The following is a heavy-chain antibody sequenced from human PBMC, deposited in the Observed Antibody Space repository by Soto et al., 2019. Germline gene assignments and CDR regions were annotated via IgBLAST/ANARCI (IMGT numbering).Heavy chain of an antibody. CDR2: ISGSGGST. CDR1: GFTFSSYA. V-gene: IGHV3-23*01. Sequence: EVQLLESGGGLVQPGGSLRLSCAASGFTFSSYAMSWVRQAPGKGLEWVSAISGSGGSTYYAASVKGRFTISRDNSKNTLYLQMNSLRAEDTAVYYCAKMGYSYGLREGAFDIWGQGTMVTVSS. D-gene: IGHD5-18*01. J-gene: IGHJ3*02. CDR3: AKMGYSYGLREGAFDI.